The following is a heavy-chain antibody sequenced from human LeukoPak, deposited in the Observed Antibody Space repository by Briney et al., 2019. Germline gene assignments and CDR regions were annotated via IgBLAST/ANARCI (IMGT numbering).Heavy chain of an antibody. CDR1: GYTFTSYG. CDR2: ISAYNGNT. Sequence: GASVKVSCKASGYTFTSYGISWVRQAPGQGLEWMGLISAYNGNTNYAQKLQGRVTMTTDTSTSTAYMELRSLRSDDTAVYYCARDGYSSSWPQGPDYWGQGTLVTVSS. D-gene: IGHD6-13*01. J-gene: IGHJ4*02. V-gene: IGHV1-18*01. CDR3: ARDGYSSSWPQGPDY.